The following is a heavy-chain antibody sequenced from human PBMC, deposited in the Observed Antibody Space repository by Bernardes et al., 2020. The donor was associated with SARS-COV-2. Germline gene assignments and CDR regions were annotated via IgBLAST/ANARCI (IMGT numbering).Heavy chain of an antibody. CDR3: ARVGCSSTSCWAGYDY. J-gene: IGHJ4*02. CDR2: IYTSGST. D-gene: IGHD2-2*01. V-gene: IGHV4-4*07. Sequence: SETLSLTCTVSGGSISSSYWSWIRQPAGKGLEWIGRIYTSGSTNYNPSLKSRVTMSVDTSKNQFSLKLSSVTAADTAVYYCARVGCSSTSCWAGYDYWGQGTLVTVSS. CDR1: GGSISSSY.